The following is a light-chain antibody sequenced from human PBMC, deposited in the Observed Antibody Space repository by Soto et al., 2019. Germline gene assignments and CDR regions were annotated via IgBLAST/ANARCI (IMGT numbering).Light chain of an antibody. Sequence: QSALTQPASVSGSPGQSITISCTGTSTDVGGYNYVSWYQQHPGKAPKLMIYEVSNRPSGVSNRFSGSKSGNTASLTISGLQAEDEADYHCSSYTSSSTLVVFGGGTKLPS. CDR1: STDVGGYNY. J-gene: IGLJ2*01. V-gene: IGLV2-14*01. CDR3: SSYTSSSTLVV. CDR2: EVS.